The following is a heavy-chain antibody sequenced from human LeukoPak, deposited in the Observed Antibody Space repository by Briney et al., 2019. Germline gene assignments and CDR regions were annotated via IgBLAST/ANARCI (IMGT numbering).Heavy chain of an antibody. CDR3: ARGGVGCSSTSCYEDYYYGMDV. CDR1: GFTFSSYG. CDR2: IWYDESNK. J-gene: IGHJ6*02. V-gene: IGHV3-33*01. Sequence: PGGSLRLSCAASGFTFSSYGMHWVRQAPGKGLEWVAVIWYDESNKYYADSVKGRFTISRDNSKNTLYLQMNSLRAEDTAVYYCARGGVGCSSTSCYEDYYYGMDVWGQGTTVTVSS. D-gene: IGHD2-2*01.